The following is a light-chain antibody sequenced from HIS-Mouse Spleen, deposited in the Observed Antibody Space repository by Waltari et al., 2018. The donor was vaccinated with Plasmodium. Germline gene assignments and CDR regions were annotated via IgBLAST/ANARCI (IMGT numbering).Light chain of an antibody. CDR1: QSISSY. Sequence: DIQITQSPSSVSASVGARVTITCRASQSISSYLNWYQQKPGKAPKLLIYAASSLQSGVPSRFSGSGSGTDFTLTISSLQPEDFATYYCQQSYSTPLTFGGGTKVEIK. V-gene: IGKV1-39*01. CDR3: QQSYSTPLT. J-gene: IGKJ4*01. CDR2: AAS.